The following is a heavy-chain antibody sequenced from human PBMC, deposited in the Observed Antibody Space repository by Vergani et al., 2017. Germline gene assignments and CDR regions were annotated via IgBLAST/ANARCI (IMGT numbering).Heavy chain of an antibody. Sequence: QVQLVQSGAEVKKPGSSVKVSCKASGGTFSSYAISWVRQAPGQGLEWMGGIIPIFGTANYAQKFKGRVTITADKSTSTAYMQLSSLRSEDTAVYYCARESHRDVPVRQLLYSEVNWYFDLWGRGTLVTVSS. CDR1: GGTFSSYA. J-gene: IGHJ2*01. D-gene: IGHD2-2*02. V-gene: IGHV1-69*06. CDR3: ARESHRDVPVRQLLYSEVNWYFDL. CDR2: IIPIFGTA.